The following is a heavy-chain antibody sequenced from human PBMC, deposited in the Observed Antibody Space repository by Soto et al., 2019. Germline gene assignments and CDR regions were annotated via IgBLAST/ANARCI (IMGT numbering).Heavy chain of an antibody. D-gene: IGHD6-13*01. J-gene: IGHJ1*01. Sequence: PGGSLRLSCAASGFTFDDCAMHWVRQVPGKGPEWVSGINWNSGSIGYGDSVKGRFAISRDNAKNSLHLQMNSLSAEDTAFYYCVKDESINWYSGHFRHWGQGTLVTVSS. CDR3: VKDESINWYSGHFRH. V-gene: IGHV3-9*01. CDR2: INWNSGSI. CDR1: GFTFDDCA.